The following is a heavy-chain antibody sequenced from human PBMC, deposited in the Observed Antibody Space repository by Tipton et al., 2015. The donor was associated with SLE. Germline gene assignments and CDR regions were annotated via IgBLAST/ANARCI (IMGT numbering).Heavy chain of an antibody. CDR1: GSTFSSYA. Sequence: SLRLSCAASGSTFSSYAMSWVRQAPGKGLEWVSAISGSGGSTYYADSVKGRFTISRDNSKNTLYLQMNSLRAEDTAVYYCAKDPGDTHNYYDKVWGQGTMVTVSS. D-gene: IGHD3-22*01. V-gene: IGHV3-23*01. CDR3: AKDPGDTHNYYDKV. CDR2: ISGSGGST. J-gene: IGHJ3*01.